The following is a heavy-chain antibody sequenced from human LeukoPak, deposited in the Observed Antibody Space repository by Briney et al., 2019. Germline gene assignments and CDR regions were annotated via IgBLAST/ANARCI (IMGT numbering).Heavy chain of an antibody. CDR1: GHSIRIYY. CDR2: IYYTVSS. J-gene: IGHJ4*02. D-gene: IGHD5-24*01. V-gene: IGHV4-59*13. CDR3: ARDTGGGDNFIY. Sequence: RSDTLSLPCTVSGHSIRIYYWHCLRHPPGEGLVWVVYIYYTVSSSYNLPLKSRVTMSVGTSKNQFSLNLRSVTAADTAVYYCARDTGGGDNFIYWGQGILVSVS.